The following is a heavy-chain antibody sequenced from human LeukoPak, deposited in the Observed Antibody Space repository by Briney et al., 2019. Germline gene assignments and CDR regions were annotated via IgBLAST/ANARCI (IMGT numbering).Heavy chain of an antibody. Sequence: GASVKVSCKAHGGTFNNEGISWVRQAPGQGLEWMGRIIPALNIVNYAQKFQGRVTITADKFTNTAYMELSSLRSEDTAVYYCARDPALLGYCKSVSCPVTYGMDVWGQGTTVTVSS. CDR2: IIPALNIV. V-gene: IGHV1-69*04. J-gene: IGHJ6*02. D-gene: IGHD2-15*01. CDR3: ARDPALLGYCKSVSCPVTYGMDV. CDR1: GGTFNNEG.